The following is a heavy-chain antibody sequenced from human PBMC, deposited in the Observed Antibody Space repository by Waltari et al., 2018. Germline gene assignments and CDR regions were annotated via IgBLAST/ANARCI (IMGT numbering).Heavy chain of an antibody. CDR2: IKQDGSEK. V-gene: IGHV3-7*03. CDR1: GFTFSSYW. J-gene: IGHJ3*02. D-gene: IGHD4-4*01. Sequence: EVQLVESGGGLVQPGGSLRLSCAASGFTFSSYWMSWVRQAPGKGLEWVANIKQDGSEKYYVDSVKGRFTISRDNAKNSLYLQMNSLKTEDTAVYYCTTGPRSNYDLDAFDIWGQGTMVTVSS. CDR3: TTGPRSNYDLDAFDI.